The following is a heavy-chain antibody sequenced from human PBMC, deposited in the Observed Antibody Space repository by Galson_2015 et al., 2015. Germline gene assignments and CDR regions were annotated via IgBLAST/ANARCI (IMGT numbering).Heavy chain of an antibody. Sequence: SLRLSCAASGFTFSSYWMHWVRHAPGKGLVWVSRINSDGSSTSYADSVKGRFTISRDNAKNTLYLQMNSLRAEDTAVYYCARDSDSTATGSYWMVGWGTDYWGQGTLVTVSS. CDR1: GFTFSSYW. CDR3: ARDSDSTATGSYWMVGWGTDY. J-gene: IGHJ4*02. D-gene: IGHD3-10*01. CDR2: INSDGSST. V-gene: IGHV3-74*01.